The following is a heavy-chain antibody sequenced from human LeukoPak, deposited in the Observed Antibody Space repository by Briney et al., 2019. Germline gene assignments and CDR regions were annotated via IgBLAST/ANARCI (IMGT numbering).Heavy chain of an antibody. D-gene: IGHD4-17*01. CDR2: ISAYNGNT. CDR3: AASRGTVTEY. J-gene: IGHJ4*02. CDR1: GYTFTSYG. V-gene: IGHV1-18*01. Sequence: ASVKVSCKASGYTFTSYGISWVRQAPGQGLEWMGWISAYNGNTNYAQKFQGRVTMTRDTSISTAYMELTRLRSDDTAIYYCAASRGTVTEYWGQGTLVTVSS.